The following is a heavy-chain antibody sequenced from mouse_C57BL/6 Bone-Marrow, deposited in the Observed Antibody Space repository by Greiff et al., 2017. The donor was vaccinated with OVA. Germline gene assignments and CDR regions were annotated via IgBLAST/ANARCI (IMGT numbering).Heavy chain of an antibody. V-gene: IGHV5-4*03. CDR2: ISDGGSYT. J-gene: IGHJ4*01. CDR3: ARITTVYYAMDY. CDR1: GFTFSSYA. Sequence: EVKLVESGGGLVKPGGSLKLSCAASGFTFSSYAMSWVRQTPEKRLEWVATISDGGSYTYYPDNVKGRFTISRDNAKNNRYLQMSHLKSEDTAMYYCARITTVYYAMDYWGQGTSVTVSS. D-gene: IGHD1-1*01.